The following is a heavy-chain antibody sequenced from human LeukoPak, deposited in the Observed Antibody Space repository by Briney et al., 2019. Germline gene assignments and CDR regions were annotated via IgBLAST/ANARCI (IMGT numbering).Heavy chain of an antibody. Sequence: KSSETLSLTCTVSGGSISSSSYYWGWIRQPPGKGLEWIGSIYYSGSTYYNPSLKSRVTISVDTSKNQFSLKLSSVTAADTAVYYCARHPTSGWLQEPDWYFDLWGRGTLVTVSS. CDR1: GGSISSSSYY. CDR2: IYYSGST. V-gene: IGHV4-39*01. CDR3: ARHPTSGWLQEPDWYFDL. J-gene: IGHJ2*01. D-gene: IGHD5-12*01.